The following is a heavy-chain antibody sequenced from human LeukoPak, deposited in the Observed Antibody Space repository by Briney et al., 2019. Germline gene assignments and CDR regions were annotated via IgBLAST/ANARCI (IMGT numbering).Heavy chain of an antibody. Sequence: SETLSLTCTVSGGSISSGSYYWSWIRQPAGKGLEWIGRIYTSGSTNYNPSLKSRVTISVDTSKNQFSLKLSSVTAADTAVYYCARGTKSGVGHMPDAFDIWGQGTMVTVPS. J-gene: IGHJ3*02. CDR3: ARGTKSGVGHMPDAFDI. V-gene: IGHV4-61*02. CDR2: IYTSGST. CDR1: GGSISSGSYY. D-gene: IGHD1-26*01.